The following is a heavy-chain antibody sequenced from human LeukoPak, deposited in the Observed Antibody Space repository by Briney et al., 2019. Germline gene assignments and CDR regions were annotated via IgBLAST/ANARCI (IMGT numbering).Heavy chain of an antibody. CDR2: ISSSGSTI. CDR3: ASLKLESPL. D-gene: IGHD1-1*01. CDR1: GFTFSSYT. V-gene: IGHV3-48*01. Sequence: GGSLRLSCAASGFTFSSYTMNWVRQAPGKGLEWVSYISSSGSTIYYADSVKGRFTISRDNARSSLYLQMNSLRAEDTAVYYCASLKLESPLWGQGTLVTVSS. J-gene: IGHJ4*02.